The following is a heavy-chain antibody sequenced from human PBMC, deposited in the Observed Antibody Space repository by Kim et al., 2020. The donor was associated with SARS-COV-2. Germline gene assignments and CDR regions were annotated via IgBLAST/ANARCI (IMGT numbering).Heavy chain of an antibody. Sequence: TKYSQKFQGRVTITRDTSASTAYMELSSLRSEDTAVYYCAVLLWFGAADYWGQGTLVTVSS. D-gene: IGHD3-10*01. J-gene: IGHJ4*02. V-gene: IGHV1-3*01. CDR2: T. CDR3: AVLLWFGAADY.